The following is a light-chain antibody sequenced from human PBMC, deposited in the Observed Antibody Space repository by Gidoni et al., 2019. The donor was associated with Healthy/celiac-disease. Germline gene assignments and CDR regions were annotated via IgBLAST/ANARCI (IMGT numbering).Light chain of an antibody. CDR3: QRSYSTPPIT. Sequence: DIVLTQSPYPLAVSLGEWATPNCNTIPSVLYSSNNNNYIAWYQQKPGQPTKLLIYWAATRESGVPDLFSGSGSGTDFTLTSSSLQDEDVAVYYCQRSYSTPPITFGQGTRLEIK. V-gene: IGKV4-1*01. CDR2: WAA. J-gene: IGKJ5*01. CDR1: PSVLYSSNNNNY.